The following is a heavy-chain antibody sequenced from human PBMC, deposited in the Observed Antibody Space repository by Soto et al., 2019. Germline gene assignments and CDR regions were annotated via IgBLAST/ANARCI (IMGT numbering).Heavy chain of an antibody. CDR1: GFAISDHY. Sequence: GGSLRLSCAASGFAISDHYMSWIRQAPGKGLEWVSYISSGGTSTYYADSVKGRFTIARDNAKNSLYLQMSSLRVEDTAVYYCTRSKNNWFDPWRQGTLVPVSS. CDR2: ISSGGTST. V-gene: IGHV3-11*01. J-gene: IGHJ5*02. CDR3: TRSKNNWFDP.